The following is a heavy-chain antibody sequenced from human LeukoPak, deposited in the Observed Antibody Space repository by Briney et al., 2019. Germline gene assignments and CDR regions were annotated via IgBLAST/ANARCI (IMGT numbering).Heavy chain of an antibody. Sequence: SETLSLTCTVSGGSISSYYWSWIRQSAGKGLEWIGRIYTSGSTNYNPSLKSRVTMSVDTSKNQFSLKLSSVTAADTAVYYCARDGWFGESGYYYYGMDVWGQGTTVTVSS. J-gene: IGHJ6*02. V-gene: IGHV4-4*07. CDR3: ARDGWFGESGYYYYGMDV. CDR2: IYTSGST. CDR1: GGSISSYY. D-gene: IGHD3-10*01.